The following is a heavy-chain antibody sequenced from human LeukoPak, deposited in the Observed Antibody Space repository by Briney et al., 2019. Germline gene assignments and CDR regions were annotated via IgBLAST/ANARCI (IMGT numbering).Heavy chain of an antibody. CDR1: GYTFTNYA. CDR3: AKAVGKCSDYGCYFGS. J-gene: IGHJ4*02. CDR2: INTDSGNP. D-gene: IGHD2-2*01. V-gene: IGHV7-4-1*02. Sequence: ASVKVSCKASGYTFTNYAMNWVRQAPGQGLEWMGWINTDSGNPTYAQGFRGRFVFSLDTSVRAAYLQISNLEADDTAMYYCAKAVGKCSDYGCYFGSWGQGTLVTVSS.